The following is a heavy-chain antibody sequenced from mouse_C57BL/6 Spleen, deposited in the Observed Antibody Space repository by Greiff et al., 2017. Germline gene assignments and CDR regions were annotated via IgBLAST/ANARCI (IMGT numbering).Heavy chain of an antibody. CDR1: GYTFTSYG. CDR2: IYPRSGNT. V-gene: IGHV1-81*01. Sequence: SGAELARPGASVKLSCKASGYTFTSYGISWVKQRTGQGLEWIGEIYPRSGNTYYNEKFKGKATLTADKSSSTAYMELRSLTSEDSAVYFCARGGFITTVVATPYAMDYWGQGTSVTVSS. J-gene: IGHJ4*01. CDR3: ARGGFITTVVATPYAMDY. D-gene: IGHD1-1*01.